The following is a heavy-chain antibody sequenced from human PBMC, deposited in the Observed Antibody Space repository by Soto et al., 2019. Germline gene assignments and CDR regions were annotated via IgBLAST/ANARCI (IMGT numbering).Heavy chain of an antibody. CDR2: IYYNGNT. CDR3: SRHSARRNPEYYYYYYRDV. Sequence: SETLSLTCTVSAVSISSYYWSWIRQPPGKGQEWIMYIYYNGNTNYNPSLKSRITISIDKPKNKLSLKMSSETAADTAVYYCSRHSARRNPEYYYYYYRDVWGKGTTVTVSS. J-gene: IGHJ6*03. CDR1: AVSISSYY. V-gene: IGHV4-59*08.